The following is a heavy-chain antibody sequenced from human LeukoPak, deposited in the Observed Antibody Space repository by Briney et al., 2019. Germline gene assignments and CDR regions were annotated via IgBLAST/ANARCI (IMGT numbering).Heavy chain of an antibody. CDR2: IYSGGST. CDR1: GFTVSSNY. V-gene: IGHV3-66*01. CDR3: ARDRAAADLDY. Sequence: GGSLRLSCAASGFTVSSNYMSWVRQAPGEGLEWVSVIYSGGSTYYADSVKGRFTISRDNSKNTLYLQMNSLRAEDTAVYYCARDRAAADLDYWGQGTLVTVSS. D-gene: IGHD6-13*01. J-gene: IGHJ4*02.